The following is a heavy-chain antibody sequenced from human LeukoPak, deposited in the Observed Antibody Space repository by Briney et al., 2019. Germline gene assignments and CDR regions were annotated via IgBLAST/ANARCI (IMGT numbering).Heavy chain of an antibody. D-gene: IGHD3-3*01. V-gene: IGHV4-4*09. J-gene: IGHJ6*03. CDR2: IYTSGST. Sequence: SETLSLTCTVSGGSISSYYWSWIRQPPGKGLEWIGYIYTSGSTNYNPSLKSRVTISVDTSKNQFSLKLSSVTAADTAVYYCARHPYYDFWSGYLPPLGRRVSYYMDVWGKGTTVNVSS. CDR3: ARHPYYDFWSGYLPPLGRRVSYYMDV. CDR1: GGSISSYY.